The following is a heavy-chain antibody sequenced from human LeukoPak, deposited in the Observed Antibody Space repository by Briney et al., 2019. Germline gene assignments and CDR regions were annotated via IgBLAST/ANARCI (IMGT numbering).Heavy chain of an antibody. Sequence: PGGSLRLSCAASGFTFSTYGMRWVRQAPGKGLEWVAIIWQDGSNKYYGDSVKGRFTISRDNSKNTLYLQMNSLRAEDTAVYYCVREELSRSDPDAFDIWGQGTMVTVSS. J-gene: IGHJ3*02. V-gene: IGHV3-33*01. CDR2: IWQDGSNK. D-gene: IGHD1-26*01. CDR3: VREELSRSDPDAFDI. CDR1: GFTFSTYG.